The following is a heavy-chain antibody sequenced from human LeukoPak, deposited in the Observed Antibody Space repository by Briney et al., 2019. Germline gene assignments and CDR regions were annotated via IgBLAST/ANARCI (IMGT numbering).Heavy chain of an antibody. J-gene: IGHJ3*02. CDR2: ISSSSSYI. CDR1: GFTFSSYS. Sequence: TSGGSLRLSCAASGFTFSSYSMNWVRQAPGKGLEWVSSISSSSSYIYYADSVKGRFTISRDNAKNSLYLQMNSLRAEDTAVYYCARALPLDHSGSHHGVGAFDIWGQGTMVTVSS. D-gene: IGHD1-26*01. CDR3: ARALPLDHSGSHHGVGAFDI. V-gene: IGHV3-21*01.